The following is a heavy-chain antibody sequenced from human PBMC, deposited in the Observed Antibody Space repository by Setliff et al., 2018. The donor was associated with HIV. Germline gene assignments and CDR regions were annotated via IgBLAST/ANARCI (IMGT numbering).Heavy chain of an antibody. CDR2: IYYSGST. CDR3: ARGAYCGGASCSLTRFDP. Sequence: SETLSLTCTVSGGSISSGGYYWSWIRQHPGKGLEWIGYIYYSGSTYYNPSLKSRVTISVDGSTNQFSLKLGSVTAADAAVYYCARGAYCGGASCSLTRFDPWGQGTLVTVSS. D-gene: IGHD2-15*01. CDR1: GGSISSGGYY. J-gene: IGHJ5*02. V-gene: IGHV4-31*03.